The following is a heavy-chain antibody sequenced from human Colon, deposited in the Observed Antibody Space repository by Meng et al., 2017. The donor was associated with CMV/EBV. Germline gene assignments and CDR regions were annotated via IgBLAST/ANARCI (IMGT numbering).Heavy chain of an antibody. Sequence: GESLKISCAASGVSVSNNIMNWVRQAPGKGLEWVSLIHASGTTYYADSVKGRFTISRDDSKNTLYLQMNSLRAEDTAVYYCARKPNYLGMDVWGHGTTVTVSS. CDR2: IHASGTT. CDR3: ARKPNYLGMDV. CDR1: GVSVSNNI. V-gene: IGHV3-53*01. J-gene: IGHJ6*02.